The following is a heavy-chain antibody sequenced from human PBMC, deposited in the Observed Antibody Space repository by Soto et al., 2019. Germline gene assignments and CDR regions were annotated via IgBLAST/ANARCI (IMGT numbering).Heavy chain of an antibody. J-gene: IGHJ4*02. CDR1: GFSFRNAW. CDR2: IKSNADGATT. V-gene: IGHV3-15*01. Sequence: PGGSLRLSCAASGFSFRNAWMSWVRQAPGKGLEWVGRIKSNADGATTGYGAPVEGRFTISRDDSKNTLYLQMDSLKTEDTAVYYCNNYSSDRYYFDYWGQGTLVTVSS. CDR3: NNYSSDRYYFDY. D-gene: IGHD6-19*01.